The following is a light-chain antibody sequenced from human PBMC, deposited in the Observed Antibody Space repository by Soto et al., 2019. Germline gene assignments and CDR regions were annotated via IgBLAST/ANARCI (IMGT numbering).Light chain of an antibody. CDR2: DAS. CDR1: QSVTTF. V-gene: IGKV3-11*01. Sequence: EIVLTQSPVTLSLSPGERATLSCSASQSVTTFLAWYQQKPGQAPRLLIYDASKRATAIPARFSGSGSGTDFTLTISILEPEDFAVYYCQQRTNWPLTFGGGTKVEIK. J-gene: IGKJ4*01. CDR3: QQRTNWPLT.